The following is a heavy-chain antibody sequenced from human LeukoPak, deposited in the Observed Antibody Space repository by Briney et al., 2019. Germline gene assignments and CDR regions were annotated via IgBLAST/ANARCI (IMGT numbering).Heavy chain of an antibody. J-gene: IGHJ4*02. V-gene: IGHV4-34*01. CDR3: ARVGQLVQDY. CDR1: GGACSGYY. Sequence: SETRSLTCAVYGGACSGYYLSWIRQPPRKGLEWIGEINHSGSTNYNPSLKSRVTISVDTSKNQFSLKLSSVTAADTAVYYCARVGQLVQDYWGQGTLVTVSS. D-gene: IGHD6-6*01. CDR2: INHSGST.